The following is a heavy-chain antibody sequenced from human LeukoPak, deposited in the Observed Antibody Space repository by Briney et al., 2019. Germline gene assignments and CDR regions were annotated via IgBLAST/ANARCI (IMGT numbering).Heavy chain of an antibody. V-gene: IGHV4-59*08. CDR3: ASRSYYFDY. CDR2: IYYSGST. CDR1: GGSIRSYY. J-gene: IGHJ4*02. Sequence: SETLSLTCTVSGGSIRSYYWSWMRQPPGKGLEWIGYIYYSGSTKYNPSLKSRATISVDTSKNQFSLKLSSVTAADTAVYYCASRSYYFDYWGQGTLVTVSS. D-gene: IGHD1-26*01.